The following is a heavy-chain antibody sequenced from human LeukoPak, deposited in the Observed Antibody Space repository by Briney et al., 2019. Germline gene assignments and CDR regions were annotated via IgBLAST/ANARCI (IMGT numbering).Heavy chain of an antibody. D-gene: IGHD2-15*01. CDR3: ARGYCSGGSCSIFDY. Sequence: WASVKVSCKASGYTFTNYGISWVRQAPGQGLEWMGWISDYNGNTNYAQKLQGRVTMTTDTSTSTAYMELRSLRSDDTAVYYCARGYCSGGSCSIFDYWGQGTLVTVSS. CDR2: ISDYNGNT. J-gene: IGHJ4*02. CDR1: GYTFTNYG. V-gene: IGHV1-18*01.